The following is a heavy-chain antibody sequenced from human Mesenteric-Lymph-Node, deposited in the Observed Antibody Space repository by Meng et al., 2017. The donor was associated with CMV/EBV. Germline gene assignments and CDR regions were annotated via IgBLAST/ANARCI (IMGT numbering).Heavy chain of an antibody. CDR2: ISYDGSNK. Sequence: GESLKISCAASGFTFSTDAMSWVRQAPGKGLEWVAVISYDGSNKYYADSVKGRFTISRDNSKNTVDLQMNSLRAEDTAVYYCARAFIAAAVPVGYWGQGTLVTVSS. CDR3: ARAFIAAAVPVGY. CDR1: GFTFSTDA. V-gene: IGHV3-30-3*01. D-gene: IGHD6-13*01. J-gene: IGHJ4*02.